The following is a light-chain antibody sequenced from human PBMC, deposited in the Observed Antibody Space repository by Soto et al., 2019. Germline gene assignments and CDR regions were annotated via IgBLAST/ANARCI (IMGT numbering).Light chain of an antibody. CDR3: QQRRSWQVT. CDR1: QSVATN. J-gene: IGKJ5*01. V-gene: IGKV3D-11*02. CDR2: DAS. Sequence: VMTQSPATLSVSPGERVTLSCRASQSVATNLAWYQQRPGQAPRLLIYDASKRATGIPARFSGSGSGTNFTLTISSLEPEDFAVYYCQQRRSWQVTFGQGTRLEIK.